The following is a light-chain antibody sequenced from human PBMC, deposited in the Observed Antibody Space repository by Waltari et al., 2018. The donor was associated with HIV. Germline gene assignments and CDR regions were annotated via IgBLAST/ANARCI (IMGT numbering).Light chain of an antibody. V-gene: IGKV1-27*01. J-gene: IGKJ1*01. CDR1: ADISNF. CDR3: QKYNRVPRM. Sequence: DIQMSQSPYSLSAAVGDRVTITCRASADISNFLAWYQQKTGKVPNLLIYGASTLQSGVPSRFSGSGSGADYTLTITSLQPEDVATYYCQKYNRVPRMFGQGTKVEIK. CDR2: GAS.